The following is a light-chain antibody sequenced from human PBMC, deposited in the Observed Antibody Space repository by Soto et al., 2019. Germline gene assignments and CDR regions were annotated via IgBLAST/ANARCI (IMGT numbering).Light chain of an antibody. CDR1: SSDVGGYNY. CDR2: EVS. J-gene: IGLJ2*01. CDR3: SSYTSTGTV. V-gene: IGLV2-14*01. Sequence: QSVLTQPASVSGSPGQSITISCTGTSSDVGGYNYVSWYQHHPGKAPKLIIYEVSNRPSGVSNHFSGSKSGNTASLTISGLQAEDEADYYCSSYTSTGTVFGGGTKVTVL.